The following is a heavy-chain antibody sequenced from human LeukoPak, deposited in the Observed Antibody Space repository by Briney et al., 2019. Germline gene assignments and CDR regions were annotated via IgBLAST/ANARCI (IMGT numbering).Heavy chain of an antibody. J-gene: IGHJ6*03. Sequence: GGSLRLSCSASGFTFSSYAMTWVRQAPGKGLEWVSTISGRGDLEFYTESVKGRFTISRDHSKNTVHLQMDSMRAEDTAIYYCAREGDFWSGYPIDHYYYMDVWGKGTTVTVTS. CDR3: AREGDFWSGYPIDHYYYMDV. CDR2: ISGRGDLE. V-gene: IGHV3-23*01. D-gene: IGHD3-3*01. CDR1: GFTFSSYA.